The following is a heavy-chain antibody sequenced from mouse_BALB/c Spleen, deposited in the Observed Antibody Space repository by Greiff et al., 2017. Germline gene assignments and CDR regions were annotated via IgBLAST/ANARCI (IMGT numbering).Heavy chain of an antibody. V-gene: IGHV14-3*02. J-gene: IGHJ2*01. CDR1: GFNIKDTY. CDR3: DSQGPFDY. Sequence: VQLQQSGAELVKPGASVKLSCTASGFNIKDTYMHWVKQRPEQGLEWIGRIDPANGNTKYDPKFQGKATITADTSSNTVYLQLSSLTSEDTGVYYGDSQGPFDYWGQGTTLTVSS. D-gene: IGHD3-2*02. CDR2: IDPANGNT.